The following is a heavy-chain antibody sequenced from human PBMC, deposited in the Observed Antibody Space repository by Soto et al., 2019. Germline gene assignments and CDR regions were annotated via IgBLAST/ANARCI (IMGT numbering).Heavy chain of an antibody. V-gene: IGHV4-30-2*01. CDR2: IYHSGST. D-gene: IGHD4-17*01. J-gene: IGHJ5*02. CDR1: GGSISSGGYS. Sequence: SETLSLSCAVSGGSISSGGYSWSWIRQPPGKGLEWIGYIYHSGSTYYNPSLKSRVTISVDRSKNQFSLKLSSVTAADTAVYYCARESTTHYNWFAPWGQGTLVTVSS. CDR3: ARESTTHYNWFAP.